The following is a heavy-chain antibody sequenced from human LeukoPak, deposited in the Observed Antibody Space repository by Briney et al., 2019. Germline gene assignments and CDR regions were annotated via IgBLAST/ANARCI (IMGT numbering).Heavy chain of an antibody. CDR3: AREAERRIVN. Sequence: KPSETLSLTCVVSGFSISSGYYWGWIRQPPGKGLEWIANIHVSGTTFYNSSLNSRVTISIDTSKNQFSLKLSSVTAADTAVYFCAREAERRIVNWGRGTLVTVSS. V-gene: IGHV4-38-2*02. J-gene: IGHJ4*02. CDR1: GFSISSGYY. D-gene: IGHD1-1*01. CDR2: IHVSGTT.